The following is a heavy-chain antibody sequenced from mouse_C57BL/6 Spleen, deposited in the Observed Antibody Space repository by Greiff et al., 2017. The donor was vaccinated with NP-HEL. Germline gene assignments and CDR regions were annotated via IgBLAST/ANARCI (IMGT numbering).Heavy chain of an antibody. D-gene: IGHD2-3*01. Sequence: VQLQQPGAELVKPGASVKLSCKASGYTFTSYWMHWVKQRPGQGLEWIGMIHPNSGSTNYNEKFKSKATLTVDKSSSTAYMQLSSLTSEDSAVYYCARSTIYDGYSWFAYWGQGTLVTVSA. CDR3: ARSTIYDGYSWFAY. V-gene: IGHV1-64*01. CDR1: GYTFTSYW. J-gene: IGHJ3*01. CDR2: IHPNSGST.